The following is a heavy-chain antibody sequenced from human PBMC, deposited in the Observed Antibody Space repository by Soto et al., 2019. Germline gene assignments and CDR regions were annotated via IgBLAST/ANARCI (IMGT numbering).Heavy chain of an antibody. Sequence: QVQLVQSGAEVKKPGASVKVSCKASGYTFTSYGISWVRQAPGQGLEWMGWISAYNGNTNYAQKLQGRVTMTTDTPTSTAYMELRSLRSDDTAVYYCARVSYYYDSSGYYPLDYWGQGTLVTVSS. V-gene: IGHV1-18*04. D-gene: IGHD3-22*01. CDR3: ARVSYYYDSSGYYPLDY. J-gene: IGHJ4*02. CDR2: ISAYNGNT. CDR1: GYTFTSYG.